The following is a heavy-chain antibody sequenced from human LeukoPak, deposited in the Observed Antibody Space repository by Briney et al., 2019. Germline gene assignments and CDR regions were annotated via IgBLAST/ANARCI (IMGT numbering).Heavy chain of an antibody. CDR2: INSDGSRT. Sequence: GGSLRLSCAASGFTFNNYWMHWVRQAPGKGLVWVSRINSDGSRTSYADSVKGRFTISRDNAKNTLYLQMNSLRAEDTAVYYCARVSGSGSHFDYWGQGTLVTVSS. J-gene: IGHJ4*02. CDR3: ARVSGSGSHFDY. D-gene: IGHD3-10*01. V-gene: IGHV3-74*01. CDR1: GFTFNNYW.